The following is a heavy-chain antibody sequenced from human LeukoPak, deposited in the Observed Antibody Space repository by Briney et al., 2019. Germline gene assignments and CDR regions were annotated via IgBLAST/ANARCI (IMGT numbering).Heavy chain of an antibody. V-gene: IGHV3-53*01. Sequence: GGSLRLSCAASGFTVSSNYMSWVRQAPGKGLEWVSVIYSGGSTYYADSVKGRFTISRDNSKNTLYLQMNSLRAEDTAVYYCAKDGSYCSSTSCRTYYYYYGMDVWGQGTTVTVSS. D-gene: IGHD2-2*01. J-gene: IGHJ6*02. CDR1: GFTVSSNY. CDR3: AKDGSYCSSTSCRTYYYYYGMDV. CDR2: IYSGGST.